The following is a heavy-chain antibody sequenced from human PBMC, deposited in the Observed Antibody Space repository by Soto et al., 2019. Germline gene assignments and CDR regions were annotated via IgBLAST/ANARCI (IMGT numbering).Heavy chain of an antibody. CDR2: IIPIFGTA. Sequence: SVKVSCKASGGTFSSYAISWVRQAPGQGLEWMGGIIPIFGTANYAQKFQGRVTITADESTSTAYMELSSLRSEDTAVYYCASDKDCSGGSCYSIGYYGMDVWGQGXTVTVYS. V-gene: IGHV1-69*13. D-gene: IGHD2-15*01. CDR1: GGTFSSYA. J-gene: IGHJ6*02. CDR3: ASDKDCSGGSCYSIGYYGMDV.